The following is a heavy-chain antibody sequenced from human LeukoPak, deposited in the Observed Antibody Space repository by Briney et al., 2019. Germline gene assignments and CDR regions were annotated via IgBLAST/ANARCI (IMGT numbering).Heavy chain of an antibody. Sequence: GGSLRLSCEASGFTLSYYAMHWVRQAPGKGPEWVAVMSSDGSYKDYGDSVKGRFTISRDNSRNTLYLQMNSLRAEDTAVYYCASESDYGDFDYWGQGTLVTVSS. D-gene: IGHD4-17*01. CDR2: MSSDGSYK. CDR1: GFTLSYYA. J-gene: IGHJ4*02. CDR3: ASESDYGDFDY. V-gene: IGHV3-30*04.